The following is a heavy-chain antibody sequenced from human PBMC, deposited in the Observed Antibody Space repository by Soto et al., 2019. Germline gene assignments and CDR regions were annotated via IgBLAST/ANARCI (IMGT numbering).Heavy chain of an antibody. Sequence: GGSLRLSCAASGFIFDDYAIHWVRQAPGKGLEWVSGISWNRGSIGYADSVKGRFTISRDNAKKSLYLQMNSLRTEDTALYYCAKEWELTGNAFDIWGQGPMVTLS. CDR2: ISWNRGSI. V-gene: IGHV3-9*01. J-gene: IGHJ3*02. CDR1: GFIFDDYA. D-gene: IGHD1-26*01. CDR3: AKEWELTGNAFDI.